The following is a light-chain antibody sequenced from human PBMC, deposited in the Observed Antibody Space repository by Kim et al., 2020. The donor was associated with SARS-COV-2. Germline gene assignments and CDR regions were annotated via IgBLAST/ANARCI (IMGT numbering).Light chain of an antibody. J-gene: IGLJ2*01. Sequence: GQSITISCTGTSSDVGLYNLVSWYQLQPGKAPKLMIYEVTKWPSGVSNRFSGSKSGNTASLTISGLQAEDEADYYCCSYAGSSTLIFGGGTQLTVL. CDR3: CSYAGSSTLI. CDR1: SSDVGLYNL. V-gene: IGLV2-23*02. CDR2: EVT.